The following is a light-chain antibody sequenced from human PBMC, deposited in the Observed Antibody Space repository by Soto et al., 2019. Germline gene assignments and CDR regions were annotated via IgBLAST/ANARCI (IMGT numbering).Light chain of an antibody. J-gene: IGLJ1*01. CDR3: VSFTSSTTYV. CDR1: SSDVGGSNH. V-gene: IGLV2-14*01. Sequence: QSALTQPACVSASPGQSITISCTGTSSDVGGSNHVSWYQQHPGKAPKLMIYDVTNRPSGVSHRFSGSKSGSTASLIISGLQAEDEADYYCVSFTSSTTYVFGTGTKV. CDR2: DVT.